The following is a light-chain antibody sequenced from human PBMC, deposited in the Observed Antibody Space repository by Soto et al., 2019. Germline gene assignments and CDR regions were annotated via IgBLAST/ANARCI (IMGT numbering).Light chain of an antibody. CDR3: CSYAGSYSWV. V-gene: IGLV2-11*01. Sequence: QSALTQPRSVSGSPGQSVTISCTGTSSDVGAYNYVSWYQHHPGKAPKVMIYDVSERPSGVPDRFSGSKSDNKASLTTSGLQAEDEADYYCCSYAGSYSWVFGGGTQLTVL. CDR1: SSDVGAYNY. CDR2: DVS. J-gene: IGLJ3*02.